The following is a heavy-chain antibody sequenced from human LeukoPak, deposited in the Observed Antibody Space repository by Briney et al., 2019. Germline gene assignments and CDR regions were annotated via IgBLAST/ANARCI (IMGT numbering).Heavy chain of an antibody. J-gene: IGHJ4*03. D-gene: IGHD4-11*01. CDR1: GGSFSSYY. CDR2: IYYSGST. Sequence: SETLSLTCAVYGGSFSSYYWSWIRQPPGRGLEWIGYIYYSGSTNYNPSLKSRVTMSVDTSKNQFSLNLSSVTAADTAVYYCANYYSSYGYFDYWGQGTLVTVSS. V-gene: IGHV4-59*12. CDR3: ANYYSSYGYFDY.